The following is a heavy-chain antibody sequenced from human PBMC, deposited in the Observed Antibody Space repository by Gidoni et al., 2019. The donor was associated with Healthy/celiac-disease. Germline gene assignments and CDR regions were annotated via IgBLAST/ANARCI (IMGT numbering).Heavy chain of an antibody. J-gene: IGHJ6*02. V-gene: IGHV4-31*03. CDR3: ARDKGQYCSGGSCYGMDV. CDR1: GGSISSGGSF. CDR2: IYYSGTT. D-gene: IGHD2-15*01. Sequence: QVQLQESGPGLVKPSQTLSLTCTVSGGSISSGGSFWSWIRQHPGRGLEWIGYIYYSGTTYYNPSLKSRVTISVDTSKNQFSLKLSSVTAADTALYYCARDKGQYCSGGSCYGMDVWGQGTTVTVSS.